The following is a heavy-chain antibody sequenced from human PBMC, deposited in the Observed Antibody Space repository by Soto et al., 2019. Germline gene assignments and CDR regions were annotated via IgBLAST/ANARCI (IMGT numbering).Heavy chain of an antibody. CDR2: IIPIFGTA. D-gene: IGHD6-19*01. CDR3: ARDLRVWAVAGHNWFDP. V-gene: IGHV1-69*06. Sequence: SVKVSCKASGGTFSSYAISWVRQAPGQGLEWMGGIIPIFGTANYAQKFQGRVTITADKSTSTAYMELSSLRSEDTAVYYCARDLRVWAVAGHNWFDPWGQGTLVTVSS. J-gene: IGHJ5*02. CDR1: GGTFSSYA.